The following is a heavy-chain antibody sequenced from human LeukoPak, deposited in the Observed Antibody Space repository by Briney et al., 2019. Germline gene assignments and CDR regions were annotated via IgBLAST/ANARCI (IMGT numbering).Heavy chain of an antibody. CDR3: ARDGFHYFDSRRYFGIDY. V-gene: IGHV4-59*01. Sequence: PSETLSLTCTVSGGSISGYFWSWIRQPPGKGLDWIGYIYSSGTTYYNPSLKSRVTMSLVTSKNQFALKLTSVTAADTAMYYCARDGFHYFDSRRYFGIDYWGPGTLVTVSS. J-gene: IGHJ4*02. CDR2: IYSSGTT. D-gene: IGHD3-22*01. CDR1: GGSISGYF.